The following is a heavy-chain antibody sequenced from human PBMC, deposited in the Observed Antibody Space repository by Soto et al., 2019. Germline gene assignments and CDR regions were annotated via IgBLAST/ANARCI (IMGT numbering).Heavy chain of an antibody. CDR3: ARAWGYYYYYGMDV. CDR1: GYTFTSYD. Sequence: GASVKVSCKASGYTFTSYDIIWVRQATGQGLEWMGWMNPNSGNTGYAQKFQGRVTMTRNTSISTAYMELSSLRSEDTAVYYCARAWGYYYYYGMDVWGQGTTVTVSS. CDR2: MNPNSGNT. V-gene: IGHV1-8*01. J-gene: IGHJ6*02. D-gene: IGHD3-16*01.